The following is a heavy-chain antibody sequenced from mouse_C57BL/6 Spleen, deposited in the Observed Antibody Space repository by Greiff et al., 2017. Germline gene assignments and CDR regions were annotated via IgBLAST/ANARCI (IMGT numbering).Heavy chain of an antibody. Sequence: EVHLVESGEGLVKPGGSLKLSCAASGFTFSSYALSWVRQTPEKRLGWVAYISSGGDYIYYAATVKGRFTISRDNARNTLYLQMSSLKSEDTAMYYCTREGLYYGNYGFYAMDYWGQGTSVTVSS. J-gene: IGHJ4*01. V-gene: IGHV5-9-1*02. CDR1: GFTFSSYA. CDR2: ISSGGDYI. CDR3: TREGLYYGNYGFYAMDY. D-gene: IGHD2-1*01.